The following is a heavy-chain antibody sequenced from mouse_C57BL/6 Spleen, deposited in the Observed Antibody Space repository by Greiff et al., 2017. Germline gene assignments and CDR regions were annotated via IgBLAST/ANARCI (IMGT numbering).Heavy chain of an antibody. V-gene: IGHV3-6*01. CDR2: ISYDGSN. Sequence: EVKLVESGPGLVKPSQSLSLTCSVTGYSITSGYYWNWIRQFPGNKLEWMGYISYDGSNNYNPSLKNRISITRDTSKNQFFLKLNSVTTEDTATYYCARSYDYDQDYFDYWGQGTTLTVSS. CDR3: ARSYDYDQDYFDY. CDR1: GYSITSGYY. D-gene: IGHD2-4*01. J-gene: IGHJ2*01.